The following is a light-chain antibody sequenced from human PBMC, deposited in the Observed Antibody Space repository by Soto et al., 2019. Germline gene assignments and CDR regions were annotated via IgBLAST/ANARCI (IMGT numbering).Light chain of an antibody. J-gene: IGLJ1*01. CDR2: DVS. Sequence: QSALTQPASVSGSPGQSITISCTGTSSDVGAYNYVSWYQQHAGKAPKVMIYDVSNRPSGVSNRFSGSKSGNTASLTISGLQAEDEADYYCSSYASSSTPVVFGTGTKLTVL. CDR3: SSYASSSTPVV. V-gene: IGLV2-14*01. CDR1: SSDVGAYNY.